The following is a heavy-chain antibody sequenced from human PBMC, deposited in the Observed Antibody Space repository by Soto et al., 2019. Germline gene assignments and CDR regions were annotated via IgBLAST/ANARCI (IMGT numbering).Heavy chain of an antibody. D-gene: IGHD3-3*01. CDR3: AREGDDVLRFLEWLSDGGRYFDY. J-gene: IGHJ4*02. V-gene: IGHV4-38-2*02. Sequence: PSETLSLTCTVSGDSISSGYYWGWIRQPPGKGLEWIGTIYLSGTTYYNPSLKSRVTISVDTSKNQFSLKLSSVTAADTAVYYCAREGDDVLRFLEWLSDGGRYFDYWGQGTLVTVSS. CDR1: GDSISSGYY. CDR2: IYLSGTT.